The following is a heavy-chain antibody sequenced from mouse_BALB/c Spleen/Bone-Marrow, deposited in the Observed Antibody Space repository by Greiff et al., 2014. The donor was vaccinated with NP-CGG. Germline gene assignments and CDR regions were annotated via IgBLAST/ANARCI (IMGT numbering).Heavy chain of an antibody. CDR2: IWSGGST. Sequence: QVQLQQSGPGLVQPSQSLSITCTVSGFSFTSYGVHWVRQSPGKGLEWLGVIWSGGSTDYNAAFISRLSISKDNSKSQVFFKMNRLQANDTAIYYCARNGGAYYRYYYAMDYWGQGTSVTVSS. V-gene: IGHV2-2*02. CDR1: GFSFTSYG. J-gene: IGHJ4*01. D-gene: IGHD2-14*01. CDR3: ARNGGAYYRYYYAMDY.